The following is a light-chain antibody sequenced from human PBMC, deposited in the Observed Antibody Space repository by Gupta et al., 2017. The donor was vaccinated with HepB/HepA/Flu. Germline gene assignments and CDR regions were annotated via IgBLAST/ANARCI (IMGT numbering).Light chain of an antibody. CDR2: RNN. Sequence: QPVLTQPPSASGTPGQRVTISCSGSSSNIGNNYVYWYKQLPGPAPKLLIYRNNGRPSAVPDRFSFAKSGTSTALVISILRSEDEADYYCSTWDDSISGLLVFGGGTKLTVL. CDR1: SSNIGNNY. J-gene: IGLJ3*02. CDR3: STWDDSISGLLV. V-gene: IGLV1-47*01.